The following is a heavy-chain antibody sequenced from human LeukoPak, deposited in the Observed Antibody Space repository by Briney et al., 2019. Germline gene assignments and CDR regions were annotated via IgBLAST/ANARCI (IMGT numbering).Heavy chain of an antibody. V-gene: IGHV3-21*01. D-gene: IGHD5-12*01. J-gene: IGHJ4*02. CDR1: GFTFSSYS. Sequence: PGGSLRLSCAASGFTFSSYSMNWVRQAPGKGLEWVSSISSSSSYIYYADSVKGRFTISRDNAKNSLYLQMNSPRAEDTAVYYCARERSWLPDYWGQGTLVTVSS. CDR2: ISSSSSYI. CDR3: ARERSWLPDY.